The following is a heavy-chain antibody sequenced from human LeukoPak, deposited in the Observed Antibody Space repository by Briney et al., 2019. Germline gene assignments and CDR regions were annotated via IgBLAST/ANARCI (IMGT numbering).Heavy chain of an antibody. Sequence: PGGSLRLSCAASGFTFSSYSMNWVRQAPGKGLEWVSVISAGGGSTYYADSVKGRFTISRDNAKNSLYLQMNSLRAEDTAVYYCARLVRRYFDYWGQGTLVTVSS. CDR1: GFTFSSYS. V-gene: IGHV3-48*04. CDR3: ARLVRRYFDY. CDR2: ISAGGGST. J-gene: IGHJ4*02. D-gene: IGHD6-13*01.